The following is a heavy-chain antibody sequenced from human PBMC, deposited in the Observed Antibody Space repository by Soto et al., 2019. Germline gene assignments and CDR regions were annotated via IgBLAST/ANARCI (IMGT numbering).Heavy chain of an antibody. V-gene: IGHV3-33*01. CDR3: ARAKWELPPYYYGMDV. D-gene: IGHD1-26*01. J-gene: IGHJ6*02. CDR1: GFTFSSYG. Sequence: QVQLVESGGGVVQPGRSLRLSCAASGFTFSSYGMHWVRQAPGKGLEWVAVIWYDGSNKYYADSVKGRFTISRDNSKNTLYLQMNSLRAEDTAVYYCARAKWELPPYYYGMDVWGQGTTVTVSS. CDR2: IWYDGSNK.